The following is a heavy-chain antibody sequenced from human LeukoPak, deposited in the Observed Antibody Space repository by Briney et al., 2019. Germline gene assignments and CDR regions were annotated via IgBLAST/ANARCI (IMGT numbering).Heavy chain of an antibody. D-gene: IGHD2-8*01. Sequence: ASVKVSCKASGYTFTGYYMHWVRQAPGQGLEWMGWINPNSGGTNYAQKFQGRVTMTRDTSISTAYMELSRLRSDDTAVYYCARAQLMVYATGYYYGMDIWGQGTTVTVSS. J-gene: IGHJ6*02. V-gene: IGHV1-2*02. CDR2: INPNSGGT. CDR3: ARAQLMVYATGYYYGMDI. CDR1: GYTFTGYY.